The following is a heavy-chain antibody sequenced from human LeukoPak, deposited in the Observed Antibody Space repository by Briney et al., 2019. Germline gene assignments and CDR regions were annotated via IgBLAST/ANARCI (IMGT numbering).Heavy chain of an antibody. Sequence: GGSLRLSCAASGFTFKNYAMHWVRQALGKGLDWVAFIRYDGNNKFYADSVKGRFTISRDNSKNTLYLQMNNLRPEDTAIYYCAKDSVGATTLDWFDSWGQGTLVTVSS. CDR3: AKDSVGATTLDWFDS. D-gene: IGHD1-26*01. CDR1: GFTFKNYA. V-gene: IGHV3-30*02. CDR2: IRYDGNNK. J-gene: IGHJ5*01.